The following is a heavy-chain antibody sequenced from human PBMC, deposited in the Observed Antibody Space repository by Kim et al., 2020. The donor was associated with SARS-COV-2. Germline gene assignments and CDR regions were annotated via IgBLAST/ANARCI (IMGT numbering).Heavy chain of an antibody. D-gene: IGHD5-12*01. V-gene: IGHV3-53*01. J-gene: IGHJ4*02. CDR1: GFTVSSNY. CDR2: IYSGGST. CDR3: ASRGSQYYFDY. Sequence: LSLTCAASGFTVSSNYMSWVRQAPGKGLEWVSVIYSGGSTYYADSVKGRFTISRDNSKNTLYLQMNSLRAEDTAVYYCASRGSQYYFDYWGQGTLVTVSS.